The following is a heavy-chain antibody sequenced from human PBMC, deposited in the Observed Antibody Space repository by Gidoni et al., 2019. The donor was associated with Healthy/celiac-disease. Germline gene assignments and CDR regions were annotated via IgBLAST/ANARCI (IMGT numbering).Heavy chain of an antibody. CDR3: ARHDIVATTPFDY. J-gene: IGHJ4*02. D-gene: IGHD5-12*01. V-gene: IGHV4-39*01. Sequence: QLQLQESGPVLVKPSETLSLTCTVSGGSISSSSYYWGWIRQPPGKGLEWIGSIYYSGSTYYNPSRKSRVTISVDTSKNQFSLKLSSVTAADTAVYYCARHDIVATTPFDYGGQGTLVTVSS. CDR2: IYYSGST. CDR1: GGSISSSSYY.